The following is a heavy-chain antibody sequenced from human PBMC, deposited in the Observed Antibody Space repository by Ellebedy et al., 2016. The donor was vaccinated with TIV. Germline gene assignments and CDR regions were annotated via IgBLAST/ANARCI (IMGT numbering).Heavy chain of an antibody. CDR1: GYTFTDSY. Sequence: AASVKVSCKASGYTFTDSYLHWVRQAPGQGLEWMGWLNPDSGATNSAQQFQDRATMTRDTSISTAYMELSKLTSDDTAVYYCVRIGLYASSGGSIRRHAFDFWGQGTVVSVSS. J-gene: IGHJ3*01. CDR3: VRIGLYASSGGSIRRHAFDF. V-gene: IGHV1-2*02. D-gene: IGHD3-3*01. CDR2: LNPDSGAT.